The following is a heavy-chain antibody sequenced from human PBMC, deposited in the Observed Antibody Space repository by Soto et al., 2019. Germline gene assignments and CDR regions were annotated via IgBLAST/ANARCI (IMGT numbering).Heavy chain of an antibody. CDR3: ARDVNDFWSGYLY. V-gene: IGHV3-33*01. CDR2: LWYDGSNI. D-gene: IGHD3-3*01. Sequence: QVQLVESGGGVVQPGKSLRLSCTTSGFTFSSYAMHWVRQAPGKGLEWVAVLWYDGSNIQYADSVKGRFTISRDNSKSTVYLQMDSLRSEDTAVYYCARDVNDFWSGYLYWGQGTLVTVSS. CDR1: GFTFSSYA. J-gene: IGHJ4*02.